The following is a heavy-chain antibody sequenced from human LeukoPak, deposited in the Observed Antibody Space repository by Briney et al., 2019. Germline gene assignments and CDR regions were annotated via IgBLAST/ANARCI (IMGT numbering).Heavy chain of an antibody. CDR1: GYTFTSYG. Sequence: ASVKVSCKASGYTFTSYGISWVRRAPGQGLEWMGWISAYNGNTNYAQKLQGRVTMTTDTSTSTAYMELRSLRSDDTAVYYCARDKGWSCSSTSCYPDYWGQGTLVTVSS. D-gene: IGHD2-2*01. CDR2: ISAYNGNT. J-gene: IGHJ4*02. CDR3: ARDKGWSCSSTSCYPDY. V-gene: IGHV1-18*01.